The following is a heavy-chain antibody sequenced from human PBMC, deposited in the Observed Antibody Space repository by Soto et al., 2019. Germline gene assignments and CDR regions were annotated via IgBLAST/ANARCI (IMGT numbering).Heavy chain of an antibody. CDR1: GGSISSYY. CDR3: ARSWGYYFDY. D-gene: IGHD3-16*01. V-gene: IGHV4-59*01. CDR2: IYNSGST. J-gene: IGHJ4*02. Sequence: SETQSLTCTVSGGSISSYYWSWLRQPPGKGLEWIGYIYNSGSTNYNPSLKSRVTISVDTSKNQFSLKLSSVTAADTAVYYCARSWGYYFDYWGQGTLVTVSS.